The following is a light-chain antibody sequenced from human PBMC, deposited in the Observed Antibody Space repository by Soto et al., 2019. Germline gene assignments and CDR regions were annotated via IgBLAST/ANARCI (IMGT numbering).Light chain of an antibody. Sequence: EMGMTQSPATLSVSPGGRATLSCRASQTVSSNLAWYQQKPGQAPRLLIFGASTRATGIRVRFSGSGSGTEFTLSISGLQSEDFALYECQQYITWPRTFGQGTKVEI. V-gene: IGKV3-15*01. CDR1: QTVSSN. CDR2: GAS. CDR3: QQYITWPRT. J-gene: IGKJ1*01.